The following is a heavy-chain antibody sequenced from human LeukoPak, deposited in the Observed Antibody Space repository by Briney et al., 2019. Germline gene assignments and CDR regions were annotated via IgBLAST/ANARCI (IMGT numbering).Heavy chain of an antibody. CDR2: INHSGST. CDR3: ASRLYETLTTGNLPFDY. CDR1: GGSFSGYY. D-gene: IGHD1-1*01. V-gene: IGHV4-34*01. J-gene: IGHJ4*02. Sequence: SETLSLTCAVYGGSFSGYYWSWIRQPPGKGLEWIGEINHSGSTNYNPSLKSRVTISVDTSKNHFSLKLSSVTAADTAVYYCASRLYETLTTGNLPFDYWGQGTLVTVSS.